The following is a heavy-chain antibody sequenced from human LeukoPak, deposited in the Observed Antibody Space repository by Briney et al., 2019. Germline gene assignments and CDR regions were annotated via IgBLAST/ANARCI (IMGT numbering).Heavy chain of an antibody. V-gene: IGHV4-59*01. CDR1: GGSISSYY. J-gene: IGHJ4*02. CDR3: ARETQPHSYRIYYFDY. Sequence: SETLSLTCTISGGSISSYYWSWIRQLPGEGLEWIGYIYDSVRTNYNPSLKSRVTISVDTSKNQFSLSLSSVAAADTAVYYCARETQPHSYRIYYFDYWGQGTLVTVSS. D-gene: IGHD1-14*01. CDR2: IYDSVRT.